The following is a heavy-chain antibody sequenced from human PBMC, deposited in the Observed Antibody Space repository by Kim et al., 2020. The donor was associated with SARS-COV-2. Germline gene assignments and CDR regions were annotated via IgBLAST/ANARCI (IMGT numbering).Heavy chain of an antibody. CDR1: GGSISSYY. CDR3: ARDPYPLAVAAPGAFDI. CDR2: IYYSGST. D-gene: IGHD6-19*01. V-gene: IGHV4-59*13. Sequence: SETLSLTCTVSGGSISSYYWSWIRQPPGKGLEWIGYIYYSGSTNYNPSLKSRVTISVDTSKNQFSLKLSSVTAADTAVYYCARDPYPLAVAAPGAFDIWGQGTMVTVSS. J-gene: IGHJ3*02.